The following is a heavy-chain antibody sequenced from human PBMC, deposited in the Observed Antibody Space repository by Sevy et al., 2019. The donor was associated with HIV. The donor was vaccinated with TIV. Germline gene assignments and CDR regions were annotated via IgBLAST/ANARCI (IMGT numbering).Heavy chain of an antibody. CDR3: VKTPGPEGGPF. V-gene: IGHV3-23*01. J-gene: IGHJ4*02. CDR2: IGKSGAKT. D-gene: IGHD3-16*01. Sequence: GGSLRLSCGASGFIFTKYPLMWVRQAPGKGPEWVAGIGKSGAKTYYADFVKGRFTISRDNFKNMTYLEMSSLRAEDKGRYYCVKTPGPEGGPFWGRGTQVTVSS. CDR1: GFIFTKYP.